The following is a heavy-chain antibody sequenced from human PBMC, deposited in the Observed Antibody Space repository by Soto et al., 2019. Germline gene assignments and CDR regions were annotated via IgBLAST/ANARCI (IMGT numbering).Heavy chain of an antibody. Sequence: ASVKVSCKASGYTFTSYDINWVRQATGQGLEWMGWMNPNSGNTGYAQKFQGRVTMTRNTSISTAYMELSSLRSEDTAVYYCARGKKGSGSYNYYYYYGMDVWGQGTTVTVSS. D-gene: IGHD3-10*01. J-gene: IGHJ6*02. CDR3: ARGKKGSGSYNYYYYYGMDV. CDR2: MNPNSGNT. CDR1: GYTFTSYD. V-gene: IGHV1-8*01.